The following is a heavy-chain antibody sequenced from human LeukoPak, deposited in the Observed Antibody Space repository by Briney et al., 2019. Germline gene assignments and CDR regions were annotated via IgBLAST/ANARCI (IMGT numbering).Heavy chain of an antibody. Sequence: SETLSLTCTVSGGSISSDDYYWTWIRQSPGKGLEWIGYIYHSGNTNYNPSLKSRATISIETSKNRFSLKLRFVTAADTAVYYCARESLGATTGFDYWGRGTLVTVSS. CDR3: ARESLGATTGFDY. V-gene: IGHV4-30-4*08. D-gene: IGHD1-26*01. J-gene: IGHJ4*02. CDR2: IYHSGNT. CDR1: GGSISSDDYY.